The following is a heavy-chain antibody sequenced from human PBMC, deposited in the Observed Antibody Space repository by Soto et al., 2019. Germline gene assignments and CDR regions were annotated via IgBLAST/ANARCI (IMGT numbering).Heavy chain of an antibody. V-gene: IGHV5-51*01. CDR3: ARYSGSYWHYLDF. J-gene: IGHJ4*02. CDR2: IYPEDSDT. D-gene: IGHD1-26*01. Sequence: GESLKISCKGSGYSFASHWVAWVRQMPEKGLEWIGTIYPEDSDTKYSPAFRGQVTISADTSVSTAYLQWRSLEATDSAIYYCARYSGSYWHYLDFWGQGTLVTVSS. CDR1: GYSFASHW.